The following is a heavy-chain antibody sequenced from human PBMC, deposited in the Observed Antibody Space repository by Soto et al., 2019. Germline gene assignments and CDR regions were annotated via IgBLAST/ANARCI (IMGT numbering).Heavy chain of an antibody. V-gene: IGHV4-61*01. CDR1: GGSVSSGSYY. CDR3: ARGGSAAGIFYYYYGMDV. Sequence: LALTCTVSGGSVSSGSYYWSWIRQPPGKGLEWIGYIYYSGSTNYNPSLKSRVTISVDTSKNQFSLKLSSVTAADTAVYYCARGGSAAGIFYYYYGMDVWGQGTTVTVSS. J-gene: IGHJ6*02. D-gene: IGHD6-13*01. CDR2: IYYSGST.